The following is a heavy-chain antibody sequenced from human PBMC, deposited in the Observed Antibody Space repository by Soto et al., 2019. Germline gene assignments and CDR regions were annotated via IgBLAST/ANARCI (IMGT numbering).Heavy chain of an antibody. J-gene: IGHJ4*02. CDR1: GFIFSRYS. V-gene: IGHV3-21*01. CDR2: IGTSGSYI. D-gene: IGHD1-26*01. CDR3: ARGSAFIGLDY. Sequence: GGSLRLSCAVSGFIFSRYSMNWVRQAPGKGLEWVSSIGTSGSYIYDTDYVKGQFTISRDNTKDSLYLQINSLRAEDTAIYYCARGSAFIGLDYWGQGT.